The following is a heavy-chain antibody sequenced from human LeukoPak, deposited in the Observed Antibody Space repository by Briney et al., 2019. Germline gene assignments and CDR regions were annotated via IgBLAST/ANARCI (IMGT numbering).Heavy chain of an antibody. CDR1: GFTFSTYW. Sequence: GGSLRLSCAASGFTFSTYWMSWVRQAPGKGLEWVSSITSSSSYIYYADSVKGRFTISRDNAKNSLFLQMNSLRAEDTAVYYCAREGSSSFDYWGQGTLVTVSS. J-gene: IGHJ4*02. CDR3: AREGSSSFDY. D-gene: IGHD2-2*01. CDR2: ITSSSSYI. V-gene: IGHV3-21*01.